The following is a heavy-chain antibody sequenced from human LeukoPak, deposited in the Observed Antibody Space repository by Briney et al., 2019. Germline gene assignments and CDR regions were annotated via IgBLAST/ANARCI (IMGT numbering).Heavy chain of an antibody. CDR1: GFTFSTSA. V-gene: IGHV3-64D*06. CDR3: VKLPYSDTSAYYVDY. Sequence: GGSLRLSCSASGFTFSTSAIHRVRQAPGKGLEYVSAISSNGGSTYYAGSVKGRFTISRDNSKNTLSLQMSSLRPEDTAVYYCVKLPYSDTSAYYVDYWGQGTLVTVSS. J-gene: IGHJ4*02. D-gene: IGHD3-22*01. CDR2: ISSNGGST.